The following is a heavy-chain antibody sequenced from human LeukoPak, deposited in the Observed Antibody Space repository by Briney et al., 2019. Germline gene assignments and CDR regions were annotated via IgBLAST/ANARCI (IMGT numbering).Heavy chain of an antibody. D-gene: IGHD3-16*01. V-gene: IGHV3-64*01. J-gene: IGHJ2*01. CDR3: ARVAPGGNFDL. Sequence: GGSLRLSCAASGFFFSGYAMHWVRQAPGKGLEYVSAITNSGGSTYYATSVKGRFTISRDNSKNTLYLQMGSLRAEDMAVYYCARVAPGGNFDLWGRGTLVAVSS. CDR1: GFFFSGYA. CDR2: ITNSGGST.